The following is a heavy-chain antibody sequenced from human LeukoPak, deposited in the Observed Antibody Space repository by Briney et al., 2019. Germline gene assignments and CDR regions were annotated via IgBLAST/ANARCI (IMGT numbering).Heavy chain of an antibody. CDR1: GFTFSSSA. J-gene: IGHJ6*02. CDR3: AKENYYGMDA. CDR2: ISANGGST. V-gene: IGHV3-23*01. Sequence: GGSLRLSCAASGFTFSSSAMSWVRQVPGKGLEWVSGISANGGSTYYADSVRGRFTISRDNSKNTLYLQMSSLRAEDTAVYYCAKENYYGMDAWGQGTTVTVSS.